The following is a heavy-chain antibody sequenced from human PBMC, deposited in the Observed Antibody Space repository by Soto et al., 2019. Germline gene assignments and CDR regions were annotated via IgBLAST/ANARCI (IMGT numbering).Heavy chain of an antibody. CDR3: AKDLTYYDFWSGYSNVRKYYYYGMDV. CDR1: GFTFSSYA. CDR2: ISGSGGST. J-gene: IGHJ6*02. V-gene: IGHV3-23*01. Sequence: GGSLRLSCAASGFTFSSYAMSWVRQAPGKGLGWVSAISGSGGSTYYADSVKGRFTISRDNSKNTLYLQMNSLRAEDTAVYYCAKDLTYYDFWSGYSNVRKYYYYGMDVWGQGTTVTVSS. D-gene: IGHD3-3*01.